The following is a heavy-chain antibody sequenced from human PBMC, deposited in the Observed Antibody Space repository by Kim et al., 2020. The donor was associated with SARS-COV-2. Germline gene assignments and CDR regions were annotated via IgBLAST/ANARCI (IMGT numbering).Heavy chain of an antibody. CDR1: GGSISSGGYY. D-gene: IGHD3-3*01. V-gene: IGHV4-31*03. CDR2: IYYSGST. Sequence: SETLSLTCTVSGGSISSGGYYWSWIRQHPGKGLEWIGYIYYSGSTYYNPSLKSRVTISVDTSKIQFSLKLSSVTAADTAVYYCARGITIFGVVTNGMDVWGQGTTVTVSS. J-gene: IGHJ6*02. CDR3: ARGITIFGVVTNGMDV.